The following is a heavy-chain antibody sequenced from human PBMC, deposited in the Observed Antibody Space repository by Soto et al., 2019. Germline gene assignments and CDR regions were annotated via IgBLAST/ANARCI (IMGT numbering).Heavy chain of an antibody. CDR1: GGSFSGYY. Sequence: QVQLQQWGAGLLKPSETLSLTCAVYGGSFSGYYWSWIRQPPGKGLEWIGEINHSGSTNYNPSLKSRVTISVDTSKNQFSLKLSSVTAADTAVYYCARKRLLWFGGLRGAFDIWGQGTMVTVSS. V-gene: IGHV4-34*01. D-gene: IGHD3-10*01. CDR2: INHSGST. CDR3: ARKRLLWFGGLRGAFDI. J-gene: IGHJ3*02.